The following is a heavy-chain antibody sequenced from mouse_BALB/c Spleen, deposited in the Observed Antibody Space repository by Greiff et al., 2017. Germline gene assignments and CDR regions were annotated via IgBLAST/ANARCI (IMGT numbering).Heavy chain of an antibody. V-gene: IGHV6-6*02. CDR3: TRDGREDFDY. CDR1: GFTFGNYW. D-gene: IGHD1-1*01. CDR2: IRLKSNNYAT. J-gene: IGHJ2*01. Sequence: EVHLVESGGGLVQPGGSLNLSCVASGFTFGNYWMTWVRQSPEKGLEWVAEIRLKSNNYATHYAESVKGRFTISRDDSKSSVYLQMNNLRAEDTGIYYCTRDGREDFDYWGQGTTLTVSS.